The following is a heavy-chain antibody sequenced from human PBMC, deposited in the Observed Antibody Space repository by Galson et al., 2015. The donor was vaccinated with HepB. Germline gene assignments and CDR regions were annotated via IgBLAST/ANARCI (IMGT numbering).Heavy chain of an antibody. J-gene: IGHJ4*02. CDR2: VSYDGSHA. D-gene: IGHD3-22*01. CDR1: GFTFSSYT. CDR3: ARAHYYYDSSGSLTY. Sequence: SLRLSCAASGFTFSSYTMHWVRQAPGRGLGWVAIVSYDGSHAYYADSVKGRFTISRDNSKNTLYLQMNSLSAEDTAVYYCARAHYYYDSSGSLTYWGQGALVTVSS. V-gene: IGHV3-30*01.